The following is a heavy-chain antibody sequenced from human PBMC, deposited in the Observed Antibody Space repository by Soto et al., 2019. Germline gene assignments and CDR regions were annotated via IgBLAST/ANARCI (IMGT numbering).Heavy chain of an antibody. Sequence: SETLSLTCTVTGGSVFSSSSLWVWVRQSPGKGLEWLGQIFYTGTTYYNPSLGSRITMSVDSSNSLFSLRLSSVAAADTALYYCAREWGTGFYHFGFWGQGTLGT. D-gene: IGHD6-19*01. CDR2: IFYTGTT. V-gene: IGHV4-39*02. CDR3: AREWGTGFYHFGF. CDR1: GGSVFSSSSL. J-gene: IGHJ4*02.